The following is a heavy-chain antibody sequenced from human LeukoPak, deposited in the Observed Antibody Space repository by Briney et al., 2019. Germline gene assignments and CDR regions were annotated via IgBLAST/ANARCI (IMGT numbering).Heavy chain of an antibody. D-gene: IGHD2-15*01. CDR1: GFTFSSDA. J-gene: IGHJ4*02. CDR2: ISGSGGGT. Sequence: GGSLRLSCIGTGFTFSSDAMGWVRQAPGKGLEWVSGISGSGGGTYYADSVKGRFTISRDNPKNTLYLQMNSLRAEDTAVYYCAKRAQYCSGGTCYDFDNWGQGTLVTVSS. CDR3: AKRAQYCSGGTCYDFDN. V-gene: IGHV3-23*01.